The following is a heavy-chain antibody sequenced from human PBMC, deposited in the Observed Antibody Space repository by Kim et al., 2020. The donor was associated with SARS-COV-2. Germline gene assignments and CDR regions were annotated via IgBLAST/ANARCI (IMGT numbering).Heavy chain of an antibody. J-gene: IGHJ4*02. CDR3: AKVDIDDY. CDR2: GGST. D-gene: IGHD2-2*03. V-gene: IGHV3-23*01. Sequence: GGSTYYADSVKGRFTISRDNSKNTLYLQMNSLRAEDTAVYYCAKVDIDDYWGQGTLVTVSS.